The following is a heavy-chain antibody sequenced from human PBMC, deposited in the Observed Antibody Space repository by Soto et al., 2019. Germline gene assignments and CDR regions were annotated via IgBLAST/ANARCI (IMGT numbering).Heavy chain of an antibody. D-gene: IGHD3-22*01. Sequence: SVKVSCKASGGTFNKYSIDWVRQAPGQGPEWVGGIIPLFATPNYAQKFQGRVTITADEVTKTVYMELRSLTSEDTGVYYCARQFDHDRSGYYYAYWGQGTQVTVSS. CDR3: ARQFDHDRSGYYYAY. CDR2: IIPLFATP. J-gene: IGHJ4*02. V-gene: IGHV1-69*13. CDR1: GGTFNKYS.